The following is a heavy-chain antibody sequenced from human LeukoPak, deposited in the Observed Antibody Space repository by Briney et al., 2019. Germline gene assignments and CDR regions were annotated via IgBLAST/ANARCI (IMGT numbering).Heavy chain of an antibody. Sequence: GRSLRLSCAASGFTFSSYGMHWVRQAPGKGLEWVAVISYDGSNKYYADSVKGRFTISRDNSKNTLYLQMNSLRDEDTAVYSCARAQTLFWEFDGFDIWGRGTKVTVSS. CDR2: ISYDGSNK. CDR3: ARAQTLFWEFDGFDI. D-gene: IGHD3-3*01. J-gene: IGHJ3*02. CDR1: GFTFSSYG. V-gene: IGHV3-30*03.